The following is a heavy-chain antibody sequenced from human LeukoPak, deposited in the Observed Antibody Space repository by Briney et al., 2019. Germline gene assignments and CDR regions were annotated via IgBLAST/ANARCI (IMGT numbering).Heavy chain of an antibody. Sequence: ASVKVSCKASGYTFTSYDINWVRQATGQGLEWMGWMNPNSGNTGYAQKFQGRVTMTRNTSISTAYMELSSLRSEDTAVYYCARGGYRGYYDSSGTYYFDYWGQGTLVTVSS. V-gene: IGHV1-8*01. D-gene: IGHD3-22*01. CDR3: ARGGYRGYYDSSGTYYFDY. J-gene: IGHJ4*02. CDR1: GYTFTSYD. CDR2: MNPNSGNT.